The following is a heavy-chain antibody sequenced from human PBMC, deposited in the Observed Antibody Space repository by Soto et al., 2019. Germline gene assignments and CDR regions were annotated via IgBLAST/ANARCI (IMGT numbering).Heavy chain of an antibody. V-gene: IGHV1-18*01. CDR2: ISAYNGNT. Sequence: QIQLVQSGGEVKKPGSSVKVSCKSSGYKFISHSITWVRQAPGQGLEWMGRISAYNGNTNYAQKLQGRVTMTTDTHPNTASMELRSLRSADTAVYYCARGAFCGGAPGCRDMDVWGQGTTVTVSS. CDR3: ARGAFCGGAPGCRDMDV. D-gene: IGHD2-21*01. CDR1: GYKFISHS. J-gene: IGHJ6*02.